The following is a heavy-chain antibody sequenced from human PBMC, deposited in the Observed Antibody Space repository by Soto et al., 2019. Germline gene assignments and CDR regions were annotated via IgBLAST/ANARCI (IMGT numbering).Heavy chain of an antibody. J-gene: IGHJ5*02. D-gene: IGHD3-22*01. V-gene: IGHV3-74*01. CDR1: GFTFSSYW. Sequence: GGSLRLSCAASGFTFSSYWMHWVRQVPGKGLVWVSRINSDGSSIGYADSVEGRFTISRDNAKNTLYLQMNSLRAEDTAVYYCAKDLSPYDRDWFDPWGQGTLVTVSS. CDR3: AKDLSPYDRDWFDP. CDR2: INSDGSSI.